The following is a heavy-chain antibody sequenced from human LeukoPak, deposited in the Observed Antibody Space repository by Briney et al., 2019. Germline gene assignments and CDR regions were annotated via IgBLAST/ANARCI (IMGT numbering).Heavy chain of an antibody. Sequence: GGSLRLSCAASGFTFSSYGMHWVRQAPGKGLEWVAVISYDGSNKYYADSVKGRFTISRDNYKNTLYLQMNSLRAEDTAVYYCAKQWVAATRYYYYYYMDVWGKGTTVTVSS. V-gene: IGHV3-30*18. CDR1: GFTFSSYG. D-gene: IGHD2-15*01. J-gene: IGHJ6*03. CDR2: ISYDGSNK. CDR3: AKQWVAATRYYYYYYMDV.